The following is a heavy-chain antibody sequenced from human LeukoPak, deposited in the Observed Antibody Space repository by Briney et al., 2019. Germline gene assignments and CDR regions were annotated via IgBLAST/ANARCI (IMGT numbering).Heavy chain of an antibody. D-gene: IGHD3-22*01. CDR1: GGSISSSSYY. J-gene: IGHJ6*03. CDR3: ARVRASSGYYYPNYYYYYMDV. V-gene: IGHV4-39*07. CDR2: IYYSGST. Sequence: PSETLSLTCTVSGGSISSSSYYWGWIRQPPGKGLEWIGSIYYSGSTYYNPSLKSRVTISVDTSKNQFSLKLSSVTAADTAVYYCARVRASSGYYYPNYYYYYMDVWGKGTTVTVSS.